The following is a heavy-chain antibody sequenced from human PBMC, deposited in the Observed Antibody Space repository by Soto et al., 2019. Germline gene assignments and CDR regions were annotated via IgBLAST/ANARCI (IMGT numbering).Heavy chain of an antibody. Sequence: EVQLVESGGGLVQPGGSLRLSCAASGFTFSTHSMNWVRQAPGKGLAWVSYTSSSSNTIYYADSVKGRFTISRDNVKNSLYLQMNSLRDDDTAVYYCVRASSDSLFDYWGQGTLVTVSS. CDR2: TSSSSNTI. CDR1: GFTFSTHS. V-gene: IGHV3-48*02. CDR3: VRASSDSLFDY. D-gene: IGHD3-22*01. J-gene: IGHJ4*02.